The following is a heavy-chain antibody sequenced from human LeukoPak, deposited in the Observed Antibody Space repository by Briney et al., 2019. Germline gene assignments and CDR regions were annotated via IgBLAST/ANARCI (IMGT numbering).Heavy chain of an antibody. CDR1: GGSFNGYS. D-gene: IGHD5/OR15-5a*01. J-gene: IGHJ2*01. CDR3: ARGILGVYYFVR. V-gene: IGHV4-34*01. CDR2: IHYSGDT. Sequence: SETLSLTCAVYGGSFNGYSWSWFRHSPGKGLEWIGGIHYSGDTSYSPTPTGRVTISPGTSANQFSLNMNPVTAADTALYFCARGILGVYYFVRWGRGTLVTVSS.